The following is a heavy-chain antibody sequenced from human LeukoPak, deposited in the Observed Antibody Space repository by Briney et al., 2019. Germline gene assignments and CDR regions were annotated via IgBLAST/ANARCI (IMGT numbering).Heavy chain of an antibody. CDR3: ARVKGYYHQYGMDV. V-gene: IGHV7-4-1*02. CDR1: GYTFITYA. Sequence: GASVKVSCKASGYTFITYAMNWVRQAPGQGLEWMGWINTNTGNPTYAQGFTGRFVFSLDTSVSTAYLQISSLKAGDTAIYYCARVKGYYHQYGMDVWGQGTTVTVSS. J-gene: IGHJ6*02. CDR2: INTNTGNP.